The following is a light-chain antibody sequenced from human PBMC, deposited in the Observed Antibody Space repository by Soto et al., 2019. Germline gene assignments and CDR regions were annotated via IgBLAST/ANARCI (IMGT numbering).Light chain of an antibody. V-gene: IGLV2-14*01. CDR2: AVS. CDR1: GSDIGTYNY. Sequence: QSALTQPASVSGSPGQSITISCIGSGSDIGTYNYVSWYQQHPGKAPKLLIYAVSNRPSGVSSRFSGSKSGITASLTISGLQAEDEADYYCSSVTFSTFGVFGTGTKVTVL. J-gene: IGLJ1*01. CDR3: SSVTFSTFGV.